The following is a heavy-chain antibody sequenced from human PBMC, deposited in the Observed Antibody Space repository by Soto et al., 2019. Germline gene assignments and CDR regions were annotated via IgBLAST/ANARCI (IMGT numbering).Heavy chain of an antibody. CDR1: GGSVSNSSYY. CDR2: VYYRGRS. D-gene: IGHD2-8*01. CDR3: VSQRTSVLTQAYFDY. Sequence: SETLSLTCTVSGGSVSNSSYYWGWIRQSPGKGLEWIGSVYYRGRSYSKSSVKSRVTISVDTSKNQFSLNLNSVTASDTAVYFCVSQRTSVLTQAYFDYWGPGALVTVSS. J-gene: IGHJ4*02. V-gene: IGHV4-39*01.